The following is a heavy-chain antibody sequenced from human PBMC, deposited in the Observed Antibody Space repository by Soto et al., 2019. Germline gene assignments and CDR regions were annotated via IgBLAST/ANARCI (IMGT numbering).Heavy chain of an antibody. CDR1: GYTFTSYG. CDR2: ISGYNDDT. CDR3: ARALNPVSNWFDP. V-gene: IGHV1-18*01. J-gene: IGHJ5*02. Sequence: GASVKVSCKAFGYTFTSYGINWVRQAPGQGLEWMGWISGYNDDTNYAQKFQGRFTMTIDTSTSTAYMELRSLTSDDTAVYYCARALNPVSNWFDPWGQGTLVTVSS.